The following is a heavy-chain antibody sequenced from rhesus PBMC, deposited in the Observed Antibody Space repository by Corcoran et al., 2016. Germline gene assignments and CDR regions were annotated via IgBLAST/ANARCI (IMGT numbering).Heavy chain of an antibody. J-gene: IGHJ4*01. Sequence: QVQLQESGPGLVKPSETLSLTGAVSGGSFSSYWWRWLRHPPGKGLEWIGSIYGSSGSTEYNPSLKSRATISRDTSKNQFSLKLSSVTAADTAVYYCARDRDDYGSNYDFVYWGQGVLVTVSS. V-gene: IGHV4-160*01. CDR2: IYGSSGST. D-gene: IGHD4-29*01. CDR1: GGSFSSYW. CDR3: ARDRDDYGSNYDFVY.